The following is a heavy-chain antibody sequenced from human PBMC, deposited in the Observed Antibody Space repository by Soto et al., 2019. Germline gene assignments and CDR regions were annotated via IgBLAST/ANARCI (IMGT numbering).Heavy chain of an antibody. CDR1: GFTFNDYA. CDR2: INWNSATI. J-gene: IGHJ1*01. D-gene: IGHD6-13*01. V-gene: IGHV3-9*01. Sequence: PGGSLRLSCEASGFTFNDYAMHWVRQAPGKGLEWVSGINWNSATIAYADSVKGRFIISRDNAKNSLNLQMNSLKVEDTALYYCAKDAVSSWFECIQVWGQGTLVTVSS. CDR3: AKDAVSSWFECIQV.